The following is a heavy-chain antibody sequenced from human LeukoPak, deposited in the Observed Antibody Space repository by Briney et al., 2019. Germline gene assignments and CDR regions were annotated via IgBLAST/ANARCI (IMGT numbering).Heavy chain of an antibody. Sequence: GSLRLSCAASGFTFSSYWMSWVRQAPGKGLEWVANIKQDGSEKYYVDSVKGRFTISRDNAKNSLYLQMNSLRAEDTAVYYCARGGTGYYDSSGPTPVERRPSYFDYWGQGTLVTVSS. CDR1: GFTFSSYW. CDR3: ARGGTGYYDSSGPTPVERRPSYFDY. V-gene: IGHV3-7*01. D-gene: IGHD3-22*01. CDR2: IKQDGSEK. J-gene: IGHJ4*02.